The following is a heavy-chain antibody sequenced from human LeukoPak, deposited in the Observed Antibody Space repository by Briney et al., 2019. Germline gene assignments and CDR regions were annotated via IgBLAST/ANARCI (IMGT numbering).Heavy chain of an antibody. CDR2: IYYSGST. Sequence: KSSQTLSLTCTVSGGSISSGGYYWSWIRQHPGKGLEWIGYIYYSGSTYYNPSLKSRVTISVDTSKNQISLKLDSVTASDTAVYYCARSTNHDASGSYYFDSWGQGILVTVTS. CDR3: ARSTNHDASGSYYFDS. J-gene: IGHJ4*02. D-gene: IGHD3-10*01. V-gene: IGHV4-31*03. CDR1: GGSISSGGYY.